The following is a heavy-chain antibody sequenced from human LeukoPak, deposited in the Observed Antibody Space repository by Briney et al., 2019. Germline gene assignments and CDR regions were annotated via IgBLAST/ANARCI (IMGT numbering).Heavy chain of an antibody. V-gene: IGHV3-7*01. D-gene: IGHD2-2*01. Sequence: GGSLRLSCVASKFTSGHSFTDYWMSWVRQAPGKGLEWVANINQDGSETYYVDSVKGRFTMSRDNAKKSVSLQMNSLRADDTAIYYCSAILYHWGQGTLVTVSS. CDR1: KFTSGHSFTDYW. J-gene: IGHJ4*02. CDR3: SAILYH. CDR2: INQDGSET.